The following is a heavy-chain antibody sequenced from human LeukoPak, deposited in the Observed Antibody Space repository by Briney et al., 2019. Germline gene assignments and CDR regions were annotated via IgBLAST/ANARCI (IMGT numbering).Heavy chain of an antibody. Sequence: SETLSLTCTVSGYSISSGYYWGWIRQPPGMGLEWIGTIYHSGSTYYNPSLKSRVTISVDTSKNQFSLKLSSVTAADTAVYYCARQEALDWLDPWGQGTLVTVSS. CDR3: ARQEALDWLDP. V-gene: IGHV4-38-2*02. CDR2: IYHSGST. J-gene: IGHJ5*02. CDR1: GYSISSGYY.